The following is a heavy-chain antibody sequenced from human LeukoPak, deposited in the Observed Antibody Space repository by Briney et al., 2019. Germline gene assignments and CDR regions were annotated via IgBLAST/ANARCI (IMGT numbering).Heavy chain of an antibody. D-gene: IGHD2-2*01. V-gene: IGHV4-59*02. CDR2: IYYSGGT. CDR3: ARVGVPAARRVYYFDY. CDR1: GGSVSGYY. J-gene: IGHJ4*02. Sequence: SETLSLTCAVYGGSVSGYYWSWIRQPPGKGLEWIGYIYYSGGTNYNPSLKSRVTISVDTSKNQFSLKLSSVTAADTAVYYCARVGVPAARRVYYFDYWGQGTLVTVSS.